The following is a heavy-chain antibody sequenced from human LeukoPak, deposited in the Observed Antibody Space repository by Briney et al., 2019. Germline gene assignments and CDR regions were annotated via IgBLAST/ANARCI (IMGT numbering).Heavy chain of an antibody. CDR3: ARAAISTYDSSGYYFDY. D-gene: IGHD3-22*01. CDR2: INQHGSEK. Sequence: GGSLRLSCAASGFTFSSHWMSWVRQAPGKGLEWAANINQHGSEKYYVDSVKGRFTISRDNAKNLLYLQMNSLRAEDTAVYYCARAAISTYDSSGYYFDYWGQGTLATVSS. J-gene: IGHJ4*02. CDR1: GFTFSSHW. V-gene: IGHV3-7*01.